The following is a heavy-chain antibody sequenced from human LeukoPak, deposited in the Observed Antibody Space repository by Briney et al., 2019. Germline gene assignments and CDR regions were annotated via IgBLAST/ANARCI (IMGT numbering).Heavy chain of an antibody. V-gene: IGHV1-2*02. CDR1: GYTFIGYY. D-gene: IGHD5-12*01. J-gene: IGHJ4*02. CDR3: ARAEYSGYAYYFDY. CDR2: INPNCGGT. Sequence: ASVNVSCKASGYTFIGYYMHWVRQAPGQGLEWMGWINPNCGGTKYAQKFQGRVTMTRDTSISTAYMELSRLRSDDTAVHYCARAEYSGYAYYFDYWGQGTLVTVSS.